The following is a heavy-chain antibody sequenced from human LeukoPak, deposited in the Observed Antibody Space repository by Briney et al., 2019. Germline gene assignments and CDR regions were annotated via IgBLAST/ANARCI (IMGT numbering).Heavy chain of an antibody. J-gene: IGHJ5*02. CDR2: FDPEDGET. Sequence: ASVKISFKVSGDTRTELSMHWVRRAPGKGHKWMGGFDPEDGETIYAQKFQGRVTMTEDASTDTAYMELSSLRSEDTAVYYCASCSGGSCYWFDPWGQGTLVTVSS. CDR1: GDTRTELS. CDR3: ASCSGGSCYWFDP. D-gene: IGHD2-15*01. V-gene: IGHV1-24*01.